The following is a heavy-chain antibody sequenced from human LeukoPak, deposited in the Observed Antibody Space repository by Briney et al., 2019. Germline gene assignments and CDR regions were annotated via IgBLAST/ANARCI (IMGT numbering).Heavy chain of an antibody. CDR2: IIPIFGIA. V-gene: IGHV1-69*04. CDR3: ARDGRVTGDYYGMDV. D-gene: IGHD4-23*01. CDR1: GGTFSNYA. J-gene: IGHJ6*02. Sequence: ASVKVSCKASGGTFSNYAISWVRQAPGQGLEWMGRIIPIFGIANYAQKFQGRVTITADKSTSTAYMELSSLRSEDTAAYYCARDGRVTGDYYGMDVWGQGTTVTVSS.